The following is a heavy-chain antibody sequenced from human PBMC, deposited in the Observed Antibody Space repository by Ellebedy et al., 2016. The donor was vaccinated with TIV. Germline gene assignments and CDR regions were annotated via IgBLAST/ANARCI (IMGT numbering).Heavy chain of an antibody. D-gene: IGHD4-17*01. V-gene: IGHV1-69*13. CDR1: GGTFSSYA. CDR2: IIPIFGTA. J-gene: IGHJ6*02. Sequence: AASVKVSCKASGGTFSSYAISWVRQAPGQGLEWMGGIIPIFGTANYAQKFQGRVTITADESTSTAYMELSSLRSEDTAVYYCASAGRATVPKRGGYYYYGMDVWGQGTTVTVSS. CDR3: ASAGRATVPKRGGYYYYGMDV.